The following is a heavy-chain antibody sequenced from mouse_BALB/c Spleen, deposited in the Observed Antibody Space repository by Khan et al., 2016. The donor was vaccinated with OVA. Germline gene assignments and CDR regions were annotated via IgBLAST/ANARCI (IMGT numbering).Heavy chain of an antibody. CDR1: GFVFSRYW. CDR3: ARPYRYDGRAWFAY. V-gene: IGHV4-1*02. D-gene: IGHD2-14*01. Sequence: EVQLLESGGGLVQPGGSLKLSCAASGFVFSRYWMSWVRQAPGKGLEWIGEINPDSSTINYTPSLKDKFIISRDNAKNTLYLQMSKVRSGDTALYYCARPYRYDGRAWFAYWGQGTLVTVSA. CDR2: INPDSSTI. J-gene: IGHJ3*01.